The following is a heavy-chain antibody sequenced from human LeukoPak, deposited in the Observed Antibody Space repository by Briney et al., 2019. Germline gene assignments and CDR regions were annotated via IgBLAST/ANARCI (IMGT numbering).Heavy chain of an antibody. Sequence: SETLSLTCTVSGGSISSYYWSWIRQPPGKGLEWIGYIYYSGSTNYNPSLKSRVTISVDTSKNQFSLKLSPVTAADTAVYYCARLSSGSSSWYDIDYWGQGTLVTVSS. CDR1: GGSISSYY. V-gene: IGHV4-59*08. CDR2: IYYSGST. CDR3: ARLSSGSSSWYDIDY. J-gene: IGHJ4*02. D-gene: IGHD6-13*01.